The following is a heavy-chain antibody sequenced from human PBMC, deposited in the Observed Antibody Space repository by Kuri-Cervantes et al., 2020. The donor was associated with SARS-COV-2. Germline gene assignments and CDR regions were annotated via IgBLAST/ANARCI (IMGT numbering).Heavy chain of an antibody. V-gene: IGHV3-7*01. CDR1: GFTFSSYW. D-gene: IGHD3-3*01. Sequence: GESLSLSCAASGFTFSSYWMSWVRQAPGKGLEWVANIKQDGSEKYYVDSVKGRFTISRDNAKNSLYLQMNSLRAEDTAVYYCARKRNNYDFWSGPIYYFYYWGQGTLVTVSS. CDR3: ARKRNNYDFWSGPIYYFYY. J-gene: IGHJ4*02. CDR2: IKQDGSEK.